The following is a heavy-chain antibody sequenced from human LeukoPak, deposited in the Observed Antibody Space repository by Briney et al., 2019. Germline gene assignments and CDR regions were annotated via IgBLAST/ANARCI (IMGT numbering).Heavy chain of an antibody. CDR1: GFTFSIYG. Sequence: GGSLRLSCAASGFTFSIYGMHWVRQAPGKGLEWVAFIRYDGSNKDYADSVKGRFTISRDNSKNTLYLQMNSLRDEDTAVYYCAKDSHWILFDDWGQGTLVTVSS. CDR3: AKDSHWILFDD. D-gene: IGHD5-18*01. V-gene: IGHV3-30*02. J-gene: IGHJ4*02. CDR2: IRYDGSNK.